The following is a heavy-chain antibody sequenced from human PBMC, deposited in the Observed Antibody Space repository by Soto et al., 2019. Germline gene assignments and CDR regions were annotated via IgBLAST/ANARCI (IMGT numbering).Heavy chain of an antibody. CDR1: GFTFSSYG. V-gene: IGHV3-30*18. J-gene: IGHJ3*02. CDR2: ISYDGSNK. Sequence: GGSLRLSCAASGFTFSSYGMHWVRQAPGKGLEWVAVISYDGSNKHYADSVKGRFTISRDNSKNTLYLQMNRLRAEDTAVYYCAKATATGGGAFDICGQGTMVTVSS. D-gene: IGHD2-8*02. CDR3: AKATATGGGAFDI.